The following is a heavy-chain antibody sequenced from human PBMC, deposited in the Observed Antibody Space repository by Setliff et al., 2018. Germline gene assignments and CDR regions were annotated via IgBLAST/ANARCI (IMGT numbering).Heavy chain of an antibody. J-gene: IGHJ3*02. CDR2: IYHSGST. D-gene: IGHD3-22*01. V-gene: IGHV4-39*07. Sequence: SETLSLTCTVSGGSISRSSYYWGWIRQPPGKGLAWIGSIYHSGSTNYNPSLKSRVTISVDTSKNQFSLKLNSVTAADTAVYYCARSGYYSIDALDIWGQGTMVTVSS. CDR1: GGSISRSSYY. CDR3: ARSGYYSIDALDI.